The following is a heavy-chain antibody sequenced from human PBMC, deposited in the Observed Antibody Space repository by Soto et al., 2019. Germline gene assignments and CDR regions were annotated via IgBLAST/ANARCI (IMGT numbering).Heavy chain of an antibody. D-gene: IGHD5-12*01. V-gene: IGHV3-30-3*01. CDR2: ISYDGSNK. J-gene: IGHJ4*02. CDR3: ARDPAEWMATIIDYFDY. CDR1: GFTFSTYW. Sequence: PGGSLRLSCAASGFTFSTYWMHWVRQATGKGLEWVAVISYDGSNKYYADSVKGRFTISRDNSKNTLYLQMNSLRAEDTAVYYCARDPAEWMATIIDYFDYWGQGTLVTVSS.